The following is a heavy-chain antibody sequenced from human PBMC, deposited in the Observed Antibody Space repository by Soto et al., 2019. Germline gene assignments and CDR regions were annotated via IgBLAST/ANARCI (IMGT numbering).Heavy chain of an antibody. Sequence: GGSLRLSCAASGFTFDTYAMSWVRQAPGKGLEWVSAISGSGGSTYYADSVKGRFTISRDNSKNTLYLQMNSLRAEDTAVYYCAKEYCSGGSCYLTVDYWGQGTLVTVSS. D-gene: IGHD2-15*01. CDR3: AKEYCSGGSCYLTVDY. CDR1: GFTFDTYA. J-gene: IGHJ4*02. V-gene: IGHV3-23*01. CDR2: ISGSGGST.